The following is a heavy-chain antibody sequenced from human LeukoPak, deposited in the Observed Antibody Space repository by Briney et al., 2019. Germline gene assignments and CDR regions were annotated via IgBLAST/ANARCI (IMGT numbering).Heavy chain of an antibody. CDR2: IYTSGST. V-gene: IGHV4-61*02. CDR1: GGSISSGSYY. J-gene: IGHJ6*03. Sequence: PSQTLSFTCTVSGGSISSGSYYWSWIRQPAGKGLEWVGRIYTSGSTNYNPSLKSRVTISVDTSKNQFSLKLSSVTAADTAVYYCARVVPLGGWGEYYYYMDVWGKGTTVTISS. D-gene: IGHD6-19*01. CDR3: ARVVPLGGWGEYYYYMDV.